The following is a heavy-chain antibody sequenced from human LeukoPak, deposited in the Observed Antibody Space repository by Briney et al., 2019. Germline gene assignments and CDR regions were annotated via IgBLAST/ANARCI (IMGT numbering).Heavy chain of an antibody. CDR2: INPSGGST. D-gene: IGHD3-10*01. CDR3: ARSARYYYGSGAYYFDY. J-gene: IGHJ4*02. Sequence: ASVKVSCTASGYTFTSYYMHWVRQAPGQGLEWMGIINPSGGSTSYAQKFQGRVTMTRDTSTSTVYMELSSLRSEDTAVYYCARSARYYYGSGAYYFDYWGQGTLVTVSS. V-gene: IGHV1-46*01. CDR1: GYTFTSYY.